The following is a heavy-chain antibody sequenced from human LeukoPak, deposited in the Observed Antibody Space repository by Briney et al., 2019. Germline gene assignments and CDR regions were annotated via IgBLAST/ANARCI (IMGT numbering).Heavy chain of an antibody. J-gene: IGHJ4*02. V-gene: IGHV3-23*01. D-gene: IGHD5-12*01. Sequence: PGGSLRLSCAASGFSFSNYAMSWVRQAPGKGLEWVSAISGSGGSTYYADSVKGRFTISRDFSKNTVFLHMNSLRAEDTAMYYCARGDDSGYYDYFDYWGQGALVTVSS. CDR2: ISGSGGST. CDR3: ARGDDSGYYDYFDY. CDR1: GFSFSNYA.